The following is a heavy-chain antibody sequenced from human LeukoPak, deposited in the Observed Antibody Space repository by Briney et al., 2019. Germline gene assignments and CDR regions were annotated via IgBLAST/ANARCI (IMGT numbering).Heavy chain of an antibody. CDR1: GFTFSSYA. V-gene: IGHV3-64*01. CDR3: ARWGSTSCYDF. CDR2: ISTDGRGT. D-gene: IGHD2-2*01. J-gene: IGHJ4*02. Sequence: GGSLRLSCAASGFTFSSYAMHWVRQAAGEGLEYVLAISTDGRGTYYANSVKGRFSISRDNSRNTLYLQMGSVRAEDMAVYYCARWGSTSCYDFWGQGTLVTVSS.